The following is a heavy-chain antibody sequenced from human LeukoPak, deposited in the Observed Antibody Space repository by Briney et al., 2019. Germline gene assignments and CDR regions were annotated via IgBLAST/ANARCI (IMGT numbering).Heavy chain of an antibody. D-gene: IGHD7-27*01. CDR1: GDSVSSNSAA. V-gene: IGHV6-1*01. CDR3: ARGRNWGESGFDY. J-gene: IGHJ4*02. CDR2: TYYRSKWYN. Sequence: SQTLSLTCAISGDSVSSNSAAWNWIRQTPWRGLEWLGRTYYRSKWYNDYAVSVKSRITINPDTSKNQFSLQLNSVTPEDTAVYYCARGRNWGESGFDYWGQGTLVTVSS.